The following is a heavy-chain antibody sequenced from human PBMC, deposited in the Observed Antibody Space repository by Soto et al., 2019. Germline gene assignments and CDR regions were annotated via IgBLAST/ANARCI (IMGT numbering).Heavy chain of an antibody. CDR1: GGSFSGYY. Sequence: SETLSLTCAVSGGSFSGYYWTWIRQSPGKGPEWIGATNHRGSTNYNPSLESRVTISVDTSKNQFSLRLSSVTAADTAVYYCARDTFCSSNSCRIGLWFDPWGQGTLVTVSS. J-gene: IGHJ5*02. V-gene: IGHV4-34*01. CDR3: ARDTFCSSNSCRIGLWFDP. CDR2: TNHRGST. D-gene: IGHD2-2*01.